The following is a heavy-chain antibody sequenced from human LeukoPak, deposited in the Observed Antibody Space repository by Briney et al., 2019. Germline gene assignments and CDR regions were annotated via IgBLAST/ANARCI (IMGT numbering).Heavy chain of an antibody. V-gene: IGHV3-23*01. CDR1: GFIFSKYA. CDR3: AKDQSIEKWLSFHY. CDR2: ISGSGVYT. Sequence: PGGSLRLSCGASGFIFSKYAMSWVRQAPGKGLEWVSAISGSGVYTYYADSVKGRFTISRDNSRNVIYLQMNSLRVEDTAVYYCAKDQSIEKWLSFHYWGQGTLVTVSS. D-gene: IGHD3-22*01. J-gene: IGHJ4*02.